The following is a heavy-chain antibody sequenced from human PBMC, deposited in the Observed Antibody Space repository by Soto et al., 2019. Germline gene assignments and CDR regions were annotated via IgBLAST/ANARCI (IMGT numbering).Heavy chain of an antibody. CDR2: IYYSGST. V-gene: IGHV4-31*11. Sequence: SETLSLTCAVSGGSISSGGYSWSWIRQPPGKGLEWIGYIYYSGSTYYSPSLKSRVTISVDTSKNQFSLKLSSVTAADTAVYYCARVDMIILFDYWGQGTLVTVSS. CDR1: GGSISSGGYS. J-gene: IGHJ4*02. D-gene: IGHD3-22*01. CDR3: ARVDMIILFDY.